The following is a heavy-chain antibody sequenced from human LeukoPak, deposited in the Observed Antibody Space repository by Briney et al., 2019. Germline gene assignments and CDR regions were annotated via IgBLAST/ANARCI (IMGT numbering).Heavy chain of an antibody. D-gene: IGHD4/OR15-4a*01. CDR2: ISYSSFYI. V-gene: IGHV3-21*01. J-gene: IGHJ4*02. Sequence: PGRSLRLSCAASGFPFSDYSMQWVRQAPGKGLEWVSSISYSSFYIYYSDSVKGRFTISRDNAANSVYLQMDSLRAGDTALYLSARPHPGGGAAGARVANFWGQGTPVTVSS. CDR3: ARPHPGGGAAGARVANF. CDR1: GFPFSDYS.